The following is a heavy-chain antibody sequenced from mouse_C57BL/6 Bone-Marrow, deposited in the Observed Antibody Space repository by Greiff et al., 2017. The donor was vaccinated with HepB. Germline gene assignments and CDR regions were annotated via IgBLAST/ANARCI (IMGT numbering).Heavy chain of an antibody. CDR1: GFTFSDYG. CDR3: ASTFYGSSYGWFAY. V-gene: IGHV5-17*01. J-gene: IGHJ3*01. D-gene: IGHD1-1*01. CDR2: ISSGSSTI. Sequence: EVKVVESGGGLVKPGGSLKLSCAASGFTFSDYGMHWVRQAPEKGLEWVAYISSGSSTIYYADTVKGRFTISRDNAKNTLFLQMTSLRSEDTAMDYCASTFYGSSYGWFAYWGQGTLVTVSA.